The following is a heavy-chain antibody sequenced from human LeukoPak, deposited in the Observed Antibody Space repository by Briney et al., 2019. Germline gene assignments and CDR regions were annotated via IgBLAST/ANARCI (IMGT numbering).Heavy chain of an antibody. V-gene: IGHV1-18*01. CDR1: GYTFTSYG. Sequence: GASVKVSCKASGYTFTSYGFSWVRQAPGQGLEWMGWISAYNGDTNYARKFQGRVTMTTDTSTSTAHMELRSLRIDDTAVYYCARDPYSSGSLYGYWGQGTLVTVSS. D-gene: IGHD6-19*01. CDR2: ISAYNGDT. CDR3: ARDPYSSGSLYGY. J-gene: IGHJ4*02.